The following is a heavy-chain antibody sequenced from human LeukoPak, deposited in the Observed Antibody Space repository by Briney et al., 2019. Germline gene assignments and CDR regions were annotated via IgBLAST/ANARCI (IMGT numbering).Heavy chain of an antibody. CDR3: ARDGTPNYGTGWVYMDV. D-gene: IGHD6-25*01. Sequence: GGSLRLSCAASGFTFSSYWMHWVRQAPGKGLVWVSRINSDGSSTSYADSVKGRFTISRDNAKNTLYLQMNSLRAEDTAVYYCARDGTPNYGTGWVYMDVWGKGTTVTVSS. CDR2: INSDGSST. CDR1: GFTFSSYW. J-gene: IGHJ6*04. V-gene: IGHV3-74*01.